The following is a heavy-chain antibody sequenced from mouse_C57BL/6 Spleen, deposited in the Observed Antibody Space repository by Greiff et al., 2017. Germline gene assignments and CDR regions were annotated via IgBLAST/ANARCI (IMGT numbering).Heavy chain of an antibody. CDR3: ARSMSTLVALDY. D-gene: IGHD1-1*01. CDR1: GYTFTSYW. CDR2: IDPSDSET. J-gene: IGHJ2*01. Sequence: QVQLQQSGAELVRPGSSVKLSCKASGYTFTSYWMHWVKQRPIQGLEWIGNIDPSDSETHYNQKFKDKATLTVDKSSSTAYMQLSSLTSEDSAVYCCARSMSTLVALDYWGQGTTLTVST. V-gene: IGHV1-52*01.